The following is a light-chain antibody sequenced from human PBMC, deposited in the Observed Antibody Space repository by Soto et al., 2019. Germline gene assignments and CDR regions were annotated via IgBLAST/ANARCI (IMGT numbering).Light chain of an antibody. CDR3: QQLQYPRGT. V-gene: IGKV1-9*01. CDR1: QGISSY. J-gene: IGKJ2*01. CDR2: AAS. Sequence: DIQLTQSPSFLSASVGDRVTITCRASQGISSYLAWYQQKPGKAPKLLIYAASTLQSGVPSRFSGSGSGTEFTLTISSLQPEDFATYYCQQLQYPRGTFGQGTKLEIK.